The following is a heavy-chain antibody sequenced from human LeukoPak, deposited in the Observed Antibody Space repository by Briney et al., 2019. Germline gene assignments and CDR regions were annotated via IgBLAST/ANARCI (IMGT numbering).Heavy chain of an antibody. V-gene: IGHV1-2*02. CDR1: GYTFTGYY. CDR2: INPNSGGT. D-gene: IGHD1-26*01. CDR3: ARDDGGMEWELLPPKYYMDV. Sequence: ASVKVSCKASGYTFTGYYMHWVRQAPGQGLEWMGWINPNSGGTNYAQKFQGRVTMTRDTSISTAYMELSRLRSDDTAVYYCARDDGGMEWELLPPKYYMDVWGKGTTVTVSS. J-gene: IGHJ6*03.